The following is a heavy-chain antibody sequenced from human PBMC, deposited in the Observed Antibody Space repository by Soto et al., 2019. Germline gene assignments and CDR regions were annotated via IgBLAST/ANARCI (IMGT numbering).Heavy chain of an antibody. Sequence: PSETLSLSCTVSGDSISSYFWSWIRQPPGKGLEWIGYVYSTEITNYNPSLKSRVAMSIDTSKNQFSLKVRSVTAAGTAVYYCARGSEAWFDPWGQGTLVTVSS. CDR1: GDSISSYF. V-gene: IGHV4-59*01. J-gene: IGHJ5*02. CDR3: ARGSEAWFDP. CDR2: VYSTEIT.